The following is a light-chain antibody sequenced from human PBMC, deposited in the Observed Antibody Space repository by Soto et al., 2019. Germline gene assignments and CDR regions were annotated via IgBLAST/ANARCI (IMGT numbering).Light chain of an antibody. J-gene: IGKJ4*01. CDR2: LGS. CDR1: QSLLHSNGYNY. Sequence: DIVMTQSPLSLPVTPGEPASISCRSSQSLLHSNGYNYLDWYLQKPGQSPQLLIYLGSHRASGVPDRFSGSGSGTDFTLKISRVEAEDVGVYYGMQALQTPTFGGGTKVEIK. CDR3: MQALQTPT. V-gene: IGKV2-28*01.